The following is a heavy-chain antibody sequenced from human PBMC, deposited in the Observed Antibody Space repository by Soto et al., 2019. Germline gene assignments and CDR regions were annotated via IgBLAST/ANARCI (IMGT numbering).Heavy chain of an antibody. D-gene: IGHD1-1*01. CDR2: IYYSGST. CDR1: GGSISSYY. J-gene: IGHJ4*02. CDR3: ARRYGYCFDY. V-gene: IGHV4-59*08. Sequence: QVQLQESGPGLVKPSETLSLTCTVSGGSISSYYWSWIRQPPGKGLEWIGYIYYSGSTNYTPSLKSRVTISVDTYKNQLSLNLRSVTAADTAVYYCARRYGYCFDYWGQGTLVTVSS.